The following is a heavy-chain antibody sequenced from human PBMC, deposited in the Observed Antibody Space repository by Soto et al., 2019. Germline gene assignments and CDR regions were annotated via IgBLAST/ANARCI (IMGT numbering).Heavy chain of an antibody. CDR1: GYTFTSYA. V-gene: IGHV1-3*01. CDR3: AREPAPRAAYYYYYYMDV. J-gene: IGHJ6*03. D-gene: IGHD2-15*01. CDR2: INAGNGNT. Sequence: ASVKVSCKASGYTFTSYAMHWVRQAPGQRLEWMGWINAGNGNTKYSQKFQGRVTITRDTSASTAYMELSSLRSEDTAVYYCAREPAPRAAYYYYYYMDVWGKGTTVTVYS.